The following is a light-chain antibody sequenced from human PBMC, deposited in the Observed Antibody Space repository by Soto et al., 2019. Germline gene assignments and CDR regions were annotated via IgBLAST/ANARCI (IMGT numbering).Light chain of an antibody. CDR2: GAS. Sequence: EIVLTQSPGTLSLFPGERATLSCRASQSISSSYLAWYQQKPGQAPRLLIYGASSSATGIPDRFSGGGSATDFTLTISSLEPEDFAVYYCHQYGSAPAWTFGQGTKVEIK. V-gene: IGKV3-20*01. J-gene: IGKJ1*01. CDR1: QSISSSY. CDR3: HQYGSAPAWT.